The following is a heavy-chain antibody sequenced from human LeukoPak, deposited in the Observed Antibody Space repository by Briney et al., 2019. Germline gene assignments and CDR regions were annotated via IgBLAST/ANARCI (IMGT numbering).Heavy chain of an antibody. J-gene: IGHJ6*02. CDR1: GGTFSSYA. D-gene: IGHD2-2*01. CDR3: ARDAADCSSTSCYASYYHYYGMDV. Sequence: SVTVSCKASGGTFSSYAVSWVRQAPGHGLEWMGGSFPIFATANCAQKFQGRVTITADKSTSTAYMELSSLRSEDTAVYYCARDAADCSSTSCYASYYHYYGMDVWGQGTTVTVSS. V-gene: IGHV1-69*06. CDR2: SFPIFATA.